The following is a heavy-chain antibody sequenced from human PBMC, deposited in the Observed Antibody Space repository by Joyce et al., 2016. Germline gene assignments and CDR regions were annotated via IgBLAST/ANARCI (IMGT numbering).Heavy chain of an antibody. CDR3: ARGEVVVTAIRFGP. V-gene: IGHV4-31*03. Sequence: QAQLQESGPGLVKPSETLSLTCTFSGGPIRSGGYYWAWIRQYPGKGLEWLGSIYYSGSTHYNPALKSRLTMTVDMSNNQFFLRLTSVTAADTAIYYCARGEVVVTAIRFGPWGQGTLVTVSS. J-gene: IGHJ5*01. D-gene: IGHD2-21*02. CDR1: GGPIRSGGYY. CDR2: IYYSGST.